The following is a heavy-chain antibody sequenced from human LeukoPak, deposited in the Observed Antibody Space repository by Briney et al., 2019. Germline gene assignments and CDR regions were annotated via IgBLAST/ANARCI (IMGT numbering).Heavy chain of an antibody. J-gene: IGHJ4*02. V-gene: IGHV3-53*01. CDR2: IHSGGST. D-gene: IGHD4-23*01. CDR1: GFTVSSNY. CDR3: ASLTTVVTRTDY. Sequence: GGSLRLSCAASGFTVSSNYVSWVRQAPGKGLEWVSVIHSGGSTYYADSVKGRFTISRDNSKNTLYLQMNSLRAEDTAVYYCASLTTVVTRTDYWGQGTLVTVSS.